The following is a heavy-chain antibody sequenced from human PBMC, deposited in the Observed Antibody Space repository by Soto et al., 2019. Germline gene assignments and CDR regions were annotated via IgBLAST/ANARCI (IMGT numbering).Heavy chain of an antibody. D-gene: IGHD1-1*01. CDR1: GGTCNNYV. CDR2: IIPIFGTA. J-gene: IGHJ4*02. V-gene: IGHV1-69*06. CDR3: AVRCECNNCLGHFDY. Sequence: QVQLVQSGAEGKKPGSSVKVSCRASGGTCNNYVINWVRQAPGQGLEWMSGIIPIFGTANYAQKFQGRVTSTADKSTRTAAMELNSLRSEDTAVYECAVRCECNNCLGHFDYFGQGTEVSASS.